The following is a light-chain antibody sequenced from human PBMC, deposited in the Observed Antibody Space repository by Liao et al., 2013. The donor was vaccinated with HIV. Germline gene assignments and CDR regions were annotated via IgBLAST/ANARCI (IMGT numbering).Light chain of an antibody. J-gene: IGLJ2*01. Sequence: SYELTQPPSVSVSPGQTASITCSGDKLGDKYACWYQQKPGQSPVLVIYQDTKRPSGIPERFSGSNSENTATLTISRVEAGDEAGYYCQVWDSSYDQVVFGGGTKLTVL. V-gene: IGLV3-1*01. CDR2: QDT. CDR3: QVWDSSYDQVV. CDR1: KLGDKY.